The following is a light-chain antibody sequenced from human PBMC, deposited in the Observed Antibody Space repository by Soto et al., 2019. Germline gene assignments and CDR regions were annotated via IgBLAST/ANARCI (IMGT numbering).Light chain of an antibody. Sequence: QSALTQPPSVSGSPGQSVTISCTGTSYDVGSYNRVSWYQQPPGTAPKLMIYEVIYRPSGVPDRFSGSKSGNTASLTISGLQDEDEAAYYCSSYTSSNTVVFGGGTKLTVL. J-gene: IGLJ2*01. CDR3: SSYTSSNTVV. CDR1: SYDVGSYNR. V-gene: IGLV2-18*02. CDR2: EVI.